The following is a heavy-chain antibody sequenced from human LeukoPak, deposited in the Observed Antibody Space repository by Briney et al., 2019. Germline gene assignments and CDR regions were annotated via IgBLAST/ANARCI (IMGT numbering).Heavy chain of an antibody. CDR1: GGTFSSYA. J-gene: IGHJ4*02. V-gene: IGHV1-69*13. D-gene: IGHD7-27*01. CDR2: IIPIFGTA. CDR3: APWRELGSDY. Sequence: WASVKVSCKASGGTFSSYAISWVRQAPGQGLEWMGGIIPIFGTANYAQKFQGRVTITADESTSTAYMELSSLRSEDTAVYYCAPWRELGSDYWGQGTLVTVSS.